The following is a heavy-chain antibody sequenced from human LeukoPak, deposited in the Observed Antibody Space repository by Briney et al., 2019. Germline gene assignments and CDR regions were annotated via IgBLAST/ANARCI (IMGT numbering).Heavy chain of an antibody. V-gene: IGHV3-53*01. CDR2: IYSGGST. D-gene: IGHD6-19*01. J-gene: IGHJ4*02. CDR3: AREGSRGWYPYYFDY. Sequence: PGGSLRLSCAASGSTVSSNYMSWVRQAPGKGLEWVSVIYSGGSTYYADSVKGRFTISRDNSKNTLYLQMNSLRAEDTAVYYCAREGSRGWYPYYFDYWGQGTLVTVSS. CDR1: GSTVSSNY.